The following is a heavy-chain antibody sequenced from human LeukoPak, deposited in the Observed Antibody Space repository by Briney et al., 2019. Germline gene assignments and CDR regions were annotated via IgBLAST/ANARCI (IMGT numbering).Heavy chain of an antibody. J-gene: IGHJ6*02. Sequence: ASVKVSCKASGYTFTSYGISWVRQAPGQGLEWMGGIIPIFGTANYAQKFQGRVTITADESTSTAYMELSSLRSEDTAVYYCARDQDIVVVPKDYYYGMDVWGQGTTVTVSS. CDR1: GYTFTSYG. CDR2: IIPIFGTA. D-gene: IGHD2-2*01. CDR3: ARDQDIVVVPKDYYYGMDV. V-gene: IGHV1-69*13.